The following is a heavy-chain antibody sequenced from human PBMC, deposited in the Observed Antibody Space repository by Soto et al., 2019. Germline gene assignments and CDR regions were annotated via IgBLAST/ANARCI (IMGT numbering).Heavy chain of an antibody. CDR2: INAGNGST. CDR1: RYTFTSYA. D-gene: IGHD2-21*02. Sequence: ASVKISCTASRYTFTSYALHWLRQAPGPRLEWMGWINAGNGSTKYSQKFQGRVTITRDTSASTAYMELSSLRSEDTAVYYFALAYCAGDCSSPNAFVIRGEGTMFTFS. V-gene: IGHV1-3*01. CDR3: ALAYCAGDCSSPNAFVI. J-gene: IGHJ3*02.